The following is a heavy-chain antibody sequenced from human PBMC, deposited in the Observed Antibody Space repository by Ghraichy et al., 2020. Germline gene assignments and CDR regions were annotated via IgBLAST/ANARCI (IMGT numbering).Heavy chain of an antibody. CDR1: GFTFSSYW. D-gene: IGHD4-17*01. J-gene: IGHJ4*02. CDR3: ARMYRDDYGDYDPIDY. V-gene: IGHV3-7*05. CDR2: IKQDGSEK. Sequence: GGSLRLSCAASGFTFSSYWMSWVRQAPGKGLEWVANIKQDGSEKYYVDSVKGRFTISRDNAKNSLYLQMNSLRAEDTAVYYCARMYRDDYGDYDPIDYWGQGTLVTVSS.